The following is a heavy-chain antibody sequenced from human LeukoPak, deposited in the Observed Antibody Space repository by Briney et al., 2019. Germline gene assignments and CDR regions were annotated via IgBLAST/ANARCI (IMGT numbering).Heavy chain of an antibody. Sequence: SETLSLTCTVSGGSISSSSYYWGWIRQPPGKGLEWIGSIYYSGSTYYNPSLKSRVTISVDTSKNQFSLKLSSVTAADTAVYYCAKMPISQDSSSWYLDYWGQGTLVTVSS. D-gene: IGHD6-13*01. CDR1: GGSISSSSYY. CDR2: IYYSGST. CDR3: AKMPISQDSSSWYLDY. V-gene: IGHV4-39*07. J-gene: IGHJ4*02.